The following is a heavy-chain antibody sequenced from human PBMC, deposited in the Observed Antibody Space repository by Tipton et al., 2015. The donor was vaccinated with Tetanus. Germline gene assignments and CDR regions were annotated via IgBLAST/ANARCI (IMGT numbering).Heavy chain of an antibody. V-gene: IGHV1-18*01. J-gene: IGHJ4*02. CDR2: INTDKGST. CDR1: GYTFTSFG. Sequence: QGQLVQSGAEVKKPGASVKVSCKASGYTFTSFGINWVRQATGQGLEWMGWINTDKGSTNYAQNLQGRVIMTTDTSTLTAYMELRNLRSDDTAVYYCARGGTMDYWGQGTLVTVSA. D-gene: IGHD1-1*01. CDR3: ARGGTMDY.